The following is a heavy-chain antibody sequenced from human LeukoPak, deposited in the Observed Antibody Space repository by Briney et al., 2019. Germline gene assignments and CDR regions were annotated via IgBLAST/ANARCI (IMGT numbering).Heavy chain of an antibody. V-gene: IGHV1-2*02. D-gene: IGHD6-13*01. CDR2: INHNSGGT. CDR1: GYTFTGYY. J-gene: IGHJ4*02. CDR3: AKIAAAGTSFDY. Sequence: ASVKVSCKASGYTFTGYYMHWVRQAPGQGLEWRGWINHNSGGTNYAQKFQGRVTMTRDTSISTAYMELSRLRSDDTAVYYCAKIAAAGTSFDYWGQGTLVTVSS.